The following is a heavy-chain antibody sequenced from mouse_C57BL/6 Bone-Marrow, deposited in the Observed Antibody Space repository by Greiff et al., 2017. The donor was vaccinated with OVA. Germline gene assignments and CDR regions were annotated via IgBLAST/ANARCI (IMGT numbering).Heavy chain of an antibody. J-gene: IGHJ3*01. CDR2: ISNGGGST. Sequence: EVMLVESGGGLVQPGGSLKLSCAASGFTFSDYYMYWVRQTPEKRLEWVAYISNGGGSTYYPDTVKGRFTISRDNAKNTLYLHMSRLKSEDTAMYYCARQIYDGYYFFAYWGQGTLVTVSA. CDR1: GFTFSDYY. CDR3: ARQIYDGYYFFAY. D-gene: IGHD2-3*01. V-gene: IGHV5-12*01.